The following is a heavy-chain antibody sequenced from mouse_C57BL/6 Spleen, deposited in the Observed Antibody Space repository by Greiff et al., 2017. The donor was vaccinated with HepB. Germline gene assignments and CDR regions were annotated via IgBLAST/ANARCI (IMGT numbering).Heavy chain of an antibody. CDR1: GFTFSSYA. J-gene: IGHJ2*01. V-gene: IGHV5-9-1*02. CDR2: ISSGGDYI. CDR3: TRGGRLRLGDYFDY. Sequence: EVKLMESGEGLVKPGGSLKLSCAASGFTFSSYAMSWVRQTPEKRLEWVAYISSGGDYIYYADTVKGRFTISRDNARNTLYLQMSSLKSEDTAMYYCTRGGRLRLGDYFDYWGQGTTLTVSS. D-gene: IGHD2-4*01.